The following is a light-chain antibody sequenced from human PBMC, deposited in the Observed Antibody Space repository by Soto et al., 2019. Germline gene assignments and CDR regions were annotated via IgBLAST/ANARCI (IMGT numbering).Light chain of an antibody. CDR1: QSVDIY. CDR2: DAS. J-gene: IGKJ2*01. CDR3: QQGVNWPNT. Sequence: EIVLTQSPATLSLSPGERATLSCRASQSVDIYLAWYPQKPGQAPRLLIYDASSRATGIPARFSGSGSGTHCTLTISNRGPEDFAVYYCQQGVNWPNTFGQGTKLEIK. V-gene: IGKV3-11*01.